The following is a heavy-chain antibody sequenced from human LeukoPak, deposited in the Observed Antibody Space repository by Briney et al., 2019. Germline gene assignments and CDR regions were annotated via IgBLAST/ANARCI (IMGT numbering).Heavy chain of an antibody. CDR2: IFHSGST. Sequence: SETLSLTCVVSGGSISSSTWWTWVRLPPGKGLGWIGEIFHSGSTNRNPSLKSRLIMSVDESTHQFSLKLTSVTAADTAVYYCASGGLVSRYLDQWGQGTLVTVPS. V-gene: IGHV4-4*02. D-gene: IGHD3-9*01. CDR1: GGSISSSTW. J-gene: IGHJ4*02. CDR3: ASGGLVSRYLDQ.